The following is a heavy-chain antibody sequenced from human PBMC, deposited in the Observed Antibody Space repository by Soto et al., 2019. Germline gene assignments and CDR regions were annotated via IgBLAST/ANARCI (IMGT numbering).Heavy chain of an antibody. D-gene: IGHD3-10*01. CDR2: FRAGGDDGTT. CDR3: AKKVNSGSGSQYFDY. V-gene: IGHV3-23*01. J-gene: IGHJ4*02. CDR1: GFTFSSYS. Sequence: LRLSCVASGFTFSSYSMSWVRQAPGKGLEWVSVFRAGGDDGTTYYADSVKGRFTISRDNSKNTLFLQMNSLRAEDTAIYYCAKKVNSGSGSQYFDYFGQGTLVTVSS.